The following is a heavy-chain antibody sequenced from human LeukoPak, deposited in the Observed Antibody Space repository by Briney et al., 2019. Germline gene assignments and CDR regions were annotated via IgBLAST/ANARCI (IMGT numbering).Heavy chain of an antibody. CDR1: GFTFSSYS. CDR3: ARALYPASNDAFDI. V-gene: IGHV3-48*01. Sequence: GGSLRLPCAASGFTFSSYSMNWVRQAPGKGLEWVSYISSGSSTIYYADSVKGRFTISRDNAKNSLYLQMNSLRAEDTAVYYCARALYPASNDAFDIWGQGTMVTVSS. J-gene: IGHJ3*02. CDR2: ISSGSSTI. D-gene: IGHD3-16*01.